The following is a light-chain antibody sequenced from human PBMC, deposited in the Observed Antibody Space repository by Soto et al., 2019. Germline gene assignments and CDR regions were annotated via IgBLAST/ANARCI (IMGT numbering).Light chain of an antibody. CDR3: QQYYSTPLT. V-gene: IGKV4-1*01. J-gene: IGKJ4*01. Sequence: DIVMTQSPDSLAVSLGVRATINCKSSQSVLYSSNNNNYLAWYQQKPGHPPKRLIYWASTRESGVPDRFSGSGSGTDFTLTISSLQAEDVAIYYCQQYYSTPLTFGGGTKVEIK. CDR1: QSVLYSSNNNNY. CDR2: WAS.